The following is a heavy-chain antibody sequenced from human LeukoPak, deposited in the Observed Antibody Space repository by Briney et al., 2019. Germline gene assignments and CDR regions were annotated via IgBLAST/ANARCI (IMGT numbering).Heavy chain of an antibody. V-gene: IGHV1-69*04. CDR3: ARRAMVRDYGMDV. J-gene: IGHJ6*02. D-gene: IGHD3-10*01. Sequence: SVKVSCKASGGTFSSYAISWVRQAPGQGLEWMGRIIPILGIANYAQKFQGRVTTTADKSTSTAYMKLSSLRSEDTAVYYCARRAMVRDYGMDVWGQGTTVTVSS. CDR1: GGTFSSYA. CDR2: IIPILGIA.